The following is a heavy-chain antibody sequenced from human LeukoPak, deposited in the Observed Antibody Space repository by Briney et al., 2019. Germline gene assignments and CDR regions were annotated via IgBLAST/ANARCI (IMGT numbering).Heavy chain of an antibody. D-gene: IGHD3-22*01. CDR2: ISGSGGST. V-gene: IGHV3-23*01. J-gene: IGHJ4*02. CDR1: GFTFSSYA. CDR3: AKVGDYDSSGYSDY. Sequence: PGGSLRLSCAASGFTFSSYAMSWVRQAPGKGLEWVSAISGSGGSTYYVDSVKGRFTISRDNFKNTLYLQMNSLRAEDTAVYYCAKVGDYDSSGYSDYWGQGNLVTVSS.